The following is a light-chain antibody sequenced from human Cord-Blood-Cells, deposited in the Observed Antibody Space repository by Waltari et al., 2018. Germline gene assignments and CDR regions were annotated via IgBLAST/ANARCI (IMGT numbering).Light chain of an antibody. V-gene: IGLV2-11*01. J-gene: IGLJ3*02. Sequence: QSALTQPRSVSASPGQSVPISCTGTSSDVGGYHYVSWYQQHPGKAPKLMIYDVSKRPSGVPDRFSGSKSGNTASLTISGLQAEDEADYYCCSYAGSYTWVFGGGTKLTVL. CDR1: SSDVGGYHY. CDR3: CSYAGSYTWV. CDR2: DVS.